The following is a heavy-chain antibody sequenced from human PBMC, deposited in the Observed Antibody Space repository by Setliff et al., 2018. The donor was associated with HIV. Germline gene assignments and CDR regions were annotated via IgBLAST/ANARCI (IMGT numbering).Heavy chain of an antibody. CDR3: VKDGISGGAYPPYYFDY. D-gene: IGHD2-15*01. J-gene: IGHJ4*01. CDR2: ISGSGGST. CDR1: GFTFNTYA. V-gene: IGHV3-23*01. Sequence: GGSLRLSCAASGFTFNTYAMSWVRQAPGKGLEWVSVISGSGGSTLYADSVKGRFTISRDNSKNTLYLQMNGLRVEDTAVYYCVKDGISGGAYPPYYFDYWGHGTLVTVSS.